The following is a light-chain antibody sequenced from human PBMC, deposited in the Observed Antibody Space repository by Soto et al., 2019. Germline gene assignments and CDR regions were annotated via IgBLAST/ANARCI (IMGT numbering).Light chain of an antibody. Sequence: DIQMTHSPSSLSASVGDRVTITCQASQDISNYLNWYQQKPGKAPKLLIYDASKLETVVPSRFSGSGSGTDFPFTISSLQPEDMATYCCQQYDNLPITFGQGTRLEIK. J-gene: IGKJ5*01. CDR3: QQYDNLPIT. V-gene: IGKV1-33*01. CDR1: QDISNY. CDR2: DAS.